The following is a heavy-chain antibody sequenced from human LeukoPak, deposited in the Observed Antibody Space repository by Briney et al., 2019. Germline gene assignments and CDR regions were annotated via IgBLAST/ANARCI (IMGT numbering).Heavy chain of an antibody. CDR3: ARERHD. Sequence: PGGSLRLSCAASGFTFSGSAVHWVRQAPGKGLEWVAVISYDGSNKYYADSVKGRFTISRDNSKNTLYLQMNSLRAEDTAVYYCARERHDWGQGTLVTVSS. CDR2: ISYDGSNK. J-gene: IGHJ4*02. V-gene: IGHV3-30*04. CDR1: GFTFSGSA.